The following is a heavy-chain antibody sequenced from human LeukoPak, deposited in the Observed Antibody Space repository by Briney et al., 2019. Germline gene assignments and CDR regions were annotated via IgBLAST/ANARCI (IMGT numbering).Heavy chain of an antibody. CDR1: GGSISSSSYY. V-gene: IGHV4-39*01. J-gene: IGHJ5*02. CDR3: ASGSSSWYAGWFDP. Sequence: PSETLSLTCTVSGGSISSSSYYWGWIRQPPGKGLEWIGSIYYSGSTYYNPSLKSRVTISVDTSKNQFSLKLSSVTAADTAVYYCASGSSSWYAGWFDPWGQGTLVVVSS. D-gene: IGHD6-13*01. CDR2: IYYSGST.